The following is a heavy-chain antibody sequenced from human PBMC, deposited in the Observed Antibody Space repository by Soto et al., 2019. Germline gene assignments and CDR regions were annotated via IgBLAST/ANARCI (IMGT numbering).Heavy chain of an antibody. Sequence: QVQLVQSGAEVKKPGASVKVSCKASGYTFTGYYMHWVRQAPGQGLEWMGWINPNSGGTNYAQKFQGWVTMTRDTSISTAYMELSRLRSDDTAVYYCARDKSGSYLGGNYYYYYGMDVWGQGTTVTVSS. CDR2: INPNSGGT. D-gene: IGHD1-26*01. J-gene: IGHJ6*02. CDR1: GYTFTGYY. CDR3: ARDKSGSYLGGNYYYYYGMDV. V-gene: IGHV1-2*04.